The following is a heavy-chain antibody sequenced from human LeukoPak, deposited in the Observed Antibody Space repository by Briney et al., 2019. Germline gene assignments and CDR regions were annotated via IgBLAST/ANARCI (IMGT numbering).Heavy chain of an antibody. Sequence: GGSLRLSCAASGFIFSNYAMSWVRQAPGKGLEWVAVIWYDGSNKYYADSVKGRFTISRDNSQNTLFLQMNSLRAEDTAVYYCTSVLYYGLRGDWGQGTLVTVSS. CDR3: TSVLYYGLRGD. V-gene: IGHV3-33*01. CDR1: GFIFSNYA. CDR2: IWYDGSNK. D-gene: IGHD3-10*01. J-gene: IGHJ4*02.